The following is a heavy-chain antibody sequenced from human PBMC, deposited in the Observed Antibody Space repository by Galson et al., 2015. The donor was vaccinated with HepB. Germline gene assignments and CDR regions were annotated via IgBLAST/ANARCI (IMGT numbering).Heavy chain of an antibody. CDR3: AKPLVGGWQGVFDK. CDR2: ISWNSGTI. J-gene: IGHJ4*02. D-gene: IGHD6-19*01. CDR1: GFAFGDSD. Sequence: SLRLSCAASGFAFGDSDMYWVRQVPGKGLEWVSGISWNSGTIGHADSVKGRFTISRDNAKNFVYLQINNLRIEDTALYYCAKPLVGGWQGVFDKWGQGTLVIVSS. V-gene: IGHV3-9*01.